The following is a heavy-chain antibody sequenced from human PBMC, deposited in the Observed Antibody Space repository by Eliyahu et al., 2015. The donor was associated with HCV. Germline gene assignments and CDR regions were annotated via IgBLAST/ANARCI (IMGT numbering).Heavy chain of an antibody. J-gene: IGHJ3*02. CDR3: AKDLDSSGYYFSDAFDI. Sequence: EVQLLESGGGLVQPGGSLRLSCAASGFTFSSYAMSWVRQAPGKGLEWVSAISGSGGSTYYADSVKGRFTISRDNSKNTLYLQMNSLRAEDTAVYYCAKDLDSSGYYFSDAFDIWGQGTMVTVSS. CDR1: GFTFSSYA. V-gene: IGHV3-23*01. D-gene: IGHD3-22*01. CDR2: ISGSGGST.